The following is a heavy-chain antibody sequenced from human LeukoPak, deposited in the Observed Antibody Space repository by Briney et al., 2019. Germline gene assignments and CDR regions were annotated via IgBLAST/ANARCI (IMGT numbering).Heavy chain of an antibody. J-gene: IGHJ6*02. Sequence: GGSLRLSCAASGFTFSSYAMHWVRQPPGKGLEWVAVISYDGSNKYYADSVKGRFTISRDNSKNTLYLQMNSLRAEDTAVYYCARAEKDYSNYYYYGMDVWGQGTTVTVSS. CDR2: ISYDGSNK. D-gene: IGHD4-4*01. CDR3: ARAEKDYSNYYYYGMDV. CDR1: GFTFSSYA. V-gene: IGHV3-30-3*01.